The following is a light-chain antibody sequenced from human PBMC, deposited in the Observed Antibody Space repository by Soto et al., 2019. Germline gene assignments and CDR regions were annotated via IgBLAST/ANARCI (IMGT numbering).Light chain of an antibody. CDR2: AAT. CDR3: QQTHSTPVT. V-gene: IGKV1-39*01. CDR1: QNIYNY. J-gene: IGKJ5*01. Sequence: IQMTQSPSSLSACVGDRVTVTCRTSQNIYNYLNWYQQRPGKAPKLLIYAATSVQSGVPSRFSGSGSGTDFTLTISSLHPEDFATYYFQQTHSTPVTFGQGTRPEIK.